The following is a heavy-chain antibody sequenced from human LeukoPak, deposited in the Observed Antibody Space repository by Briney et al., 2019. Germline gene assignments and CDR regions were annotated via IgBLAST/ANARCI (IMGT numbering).Heavy chain of an antibody. CDR1: GYTFTGYY. Sequence: ASVKVSCKTSGYTFTGYYMHWVRQAPGQGLEWMGWINPNSGGTNSAQTLQGRVSMTRDTSISTAHMELSRLRSDDTAVYYCATYPGTVAPGGMDVWGQGTTVTVSS. CDR2: INPNSGGT. D-gene: IGHD2-2*01. CDR3: ATYPGTVAPGGMDV. J-gene: IGHJ6*02. V-gene: IGHV1-2*02.